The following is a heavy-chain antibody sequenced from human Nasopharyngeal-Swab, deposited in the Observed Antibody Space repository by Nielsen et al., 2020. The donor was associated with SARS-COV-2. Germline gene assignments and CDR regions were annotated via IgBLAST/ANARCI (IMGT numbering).Heavy chain of an antibody. V-gene: IGHV1-69*04. CDR3: ATSSGYIVVVPAAIRRYYGMDV. CDR1: GGTFSSYA. CDR2: IIPILGIA. D-gene: IGHD2-2*01. Sequence: SETVSCRASGGTFSSYAISWVRQAPGQGLEWMGRIIPILGIANYAQKFQGRVTITADKSTSTAYMELSSLRSEDTAVYYCATSSGYIVVVPAAIRRYYGMDVWGQGTTVTVSS. J-gene: IGHJ6*02.